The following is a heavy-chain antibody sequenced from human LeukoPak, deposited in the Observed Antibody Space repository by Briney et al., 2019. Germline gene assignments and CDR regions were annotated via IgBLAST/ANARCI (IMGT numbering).Heavy chain of an antibody. J-gene: IGHJ6*03. CDR1: GGPISTNTYY. CDR2: IYFSGTT. V-gene: IGHV4-39*01. D-gene: IGHD5-18*01. CDR3: ARQSGSAMFYYYYYYMDV. Sequence: KPSETLSLTCTVSGGPISTNTYYWAWIRQPPGKGLECIGGIYFSGTTYYNPSLKSRVTISVDTSKNQFSLQLTSVTAADTAVYFCARQSGSAMFYYYYYYMDVWGKGTTVTVSS.